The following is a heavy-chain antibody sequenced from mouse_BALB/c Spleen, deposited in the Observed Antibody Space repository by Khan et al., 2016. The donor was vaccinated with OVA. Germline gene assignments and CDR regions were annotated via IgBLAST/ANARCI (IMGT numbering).Heavy chain of an antibody. CDR3: ARHWLTTHEACFAY. CDR2: ISSGGSYT. CDR1: GFTFSSYG. Sequence: EVELVESGGDLVKPGGSLNLSCEVSGFTFSSYGMSWLRQTPAKRLEWVATISSGGSYTYFPDSVKGRLTISRDNAKNILYQQMSSLKSEDTAMYYWARHWLTTHEACFAYWGQGTLVTV. D-gene: IGHD2-12*01. V-gene: IGHV5-6*01. J-gene: IGHJ3*01.